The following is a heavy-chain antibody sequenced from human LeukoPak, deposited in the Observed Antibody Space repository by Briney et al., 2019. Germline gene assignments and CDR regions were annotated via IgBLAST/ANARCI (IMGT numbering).Heavy chain of an antibody. CDR1: GYTFTSYD. Sequence: ASVKVSRKASGYTFTSYDINWVRQATGQGLEWMGWMNPNSGNTGYAQKFQGRITMTRDMSTSTVYMELSSLRSEDTAVYYCARGRYSSSWYNWFDPWGQGTLVTVSS. CDR3: ARGRYSSSWYNWFDP. CDR2: MNPNSGNT. J-gene: IGHJ5*02. D-gene: IGHD6-13*01. V-gene: IGHV1-8*01.